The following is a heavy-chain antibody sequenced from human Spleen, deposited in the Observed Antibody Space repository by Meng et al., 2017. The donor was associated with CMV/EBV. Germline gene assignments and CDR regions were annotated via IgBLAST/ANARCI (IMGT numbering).Heavy chain of an antibody. J-gene: IGHJ4*02. CDR1: GGSISGYY. D-gene: IGHD2-2*01. Sequence: SETLSLTCTVSGGSISGYYWSWIRQPPGKGPEWIGYIYDSGNTNYNPSLTSRVTISVDTSKHQFFLRLRSVTAADTAVYYCAREGCSSTSCPMGYFDYWGQGTLVTVSS. V-gene: IGHV4-59*01. CDR3: AREGCSSTSCPMGYFDY. CDR2: IYDSGNT.